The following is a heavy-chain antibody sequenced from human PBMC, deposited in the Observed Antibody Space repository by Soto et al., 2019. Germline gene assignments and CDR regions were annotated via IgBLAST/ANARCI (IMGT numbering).Heavy chain of an antibody. CDR2: IYHTGST. CDR3: ARDPLYDYGGLSHVFDI. D-gene: IGHD3-10*01. V-gene: IGHV4-30-4*01. Sequence: SETLSLTCTVSGGSMSRCDYYWRWIRQPPGKGLEWIGFIYHTGSTYYSPSLKSRVAISVDTSKNQFSLKLSSVTAADTAVYYCARDPLYDYGGLSHVFDIWGQGTMVT. CDR1: GGSMSRCDYY. J-gene: IGHJ3*02.